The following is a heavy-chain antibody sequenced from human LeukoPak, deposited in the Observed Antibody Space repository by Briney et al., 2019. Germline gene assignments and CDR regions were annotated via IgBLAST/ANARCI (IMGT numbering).Heavy chain of an antibody. D-gene: IGHD1-7*01. J-gene: IGHJ4*02. CDR3: VRAHNWNFGY. CDR1: GDSVSSNSVA. V-gene: IGHV6-1*01. CDR2: TYYRSKWYN. Sequence: SQTLSLTCVISGDSVSSNSVAWNWIRQSPSRGLEWLGRTYYRSKWYNDYATSVNSRITINPDTSKNQFSLQLNSVTPEDTAIYYCVRAHNWNFGYWGQGTLVTVSS.